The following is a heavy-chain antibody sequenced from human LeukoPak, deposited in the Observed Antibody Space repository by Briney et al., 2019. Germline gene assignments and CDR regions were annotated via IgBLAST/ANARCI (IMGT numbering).Heavy chain of an antibody. V-gene: IGHV4-39*01. Sequence: SETLSLTCAVYGGSFSGYYWGWIRQPPGKGLEWIGSIYYSGSTYYNPPLKSRVTISVDTSKNQFSLKLSSVTAADTAVYYCARHTPARYYYGMDVWGQGTTVTVSS. CDR2: IYYSGST. CDR3: ARHTPARYYYGMDV. J-gene: IGHJ6*02. CDR1: GGSFSGYY.